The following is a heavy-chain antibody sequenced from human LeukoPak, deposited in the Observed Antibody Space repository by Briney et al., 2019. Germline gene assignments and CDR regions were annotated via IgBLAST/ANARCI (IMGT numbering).Heavy chain of an antibody. CDR1: GYTFTSYG. J-gene: IGHJ3*02. CDR2: ISAYNGNT. Sequence: EASVKVSCKASGYTFTSYGISWVRQAPGQGLEWMGWISAYNGNTNYAQKLQGRVTMTTDTSTSTAYMELRSLRSDDTAVYYCARQVATISDDAFDIWGQGTMVTVSS. D-gene: IGHD5-12*01. V-gene: IGHV1-18*01. CDR3: ARQVATISDDAFDI.